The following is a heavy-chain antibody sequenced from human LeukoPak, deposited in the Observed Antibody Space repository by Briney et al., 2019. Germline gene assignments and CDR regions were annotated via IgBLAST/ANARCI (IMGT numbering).Heavy chain of an antibody. D-gene: IGHD1-14*01. CDR1: GFTFSSYA. Sequence: GGSLRLSCAASGFTFSSYAMSWVRQAPGKGLEWVSAISGSGGSTYYADSVRGRFTTSRDNSKNTLYLQMNSLRAEDTAVYYCAKDYTEPPYYYYYYYMDVWGKGTTVTVSS. J-gene: IGHJ6*03. V-gene: IGHV3-23*01. CDR3: AKDYTEPPYYYYYYYMDV. CDR2: ISGSGGST.